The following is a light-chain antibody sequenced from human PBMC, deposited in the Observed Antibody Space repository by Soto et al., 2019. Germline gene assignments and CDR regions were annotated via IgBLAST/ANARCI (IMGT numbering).Light chain of an antibody. V-gene: IGKV3-20*01. CDR2: GAS. CDR3: QQYGSSRT. Sequence: EVVMTQSPATLSVSPGEGATLSCRASQSVTSNYLAWYQQKTGKAPRLLIYGASSRATGIPDRFSGSGSGTDFTLTISRLEPEDFAVYYCQQYGSSRTFGQGTKVDIK. CDR1: QSVTSNY. J-gene: IGKJ1*01.